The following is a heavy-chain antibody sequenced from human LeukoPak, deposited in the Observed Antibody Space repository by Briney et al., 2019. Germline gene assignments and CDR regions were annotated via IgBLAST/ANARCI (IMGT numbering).Heavy chain of an antibody. CDR1: GGSFSGYY. J-gene: IGHJ4*02. Sequence: PSETLSLTCAVYGGSFSGYYWSWIRQPPGKGLEWIGEINHSGSTNYNPSPKSRVTISVDTSKNQFSLKLSSVTAADTAVYYCARLSPYYYDSSGFDYWGQGTLVTVSS. V-gene: IGHV4-34*01. D-gene: IGHD3-22*01. CDR2: INHSGST. CDR3: ARLSPYYYDSSGFDY.